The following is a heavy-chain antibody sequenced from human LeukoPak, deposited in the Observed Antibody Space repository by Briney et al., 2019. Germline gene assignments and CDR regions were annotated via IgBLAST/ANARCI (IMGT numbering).Heavy chain of an antibody. J-gene: IGHJ4*02. Sequence: SETLSLTCTISVNSISSDDWWTWAGQPPGRGLDWIEEIYHRGSSNNNPSDKRRGTISIDKSRDQISLMLSTVTAADKAVYYCARRQYYDSTGYFVYWGQGTLVTVSS. D-gene: IGHD3-22*01. V-gene: IGHV4-4*02. CDR2: IYHRGSS. CDR3: ARRQYYDSTGYFVY. CDR1: VNSISSDDW.